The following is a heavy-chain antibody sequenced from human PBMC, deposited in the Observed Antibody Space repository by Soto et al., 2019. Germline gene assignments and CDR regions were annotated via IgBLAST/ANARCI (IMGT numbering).Heavy chain of an antibody. J-gene: IGHJ4*02. CDR2: FDPEDGET. CDR1: GYTLTELS. V-gene: IGHV1-24*01. Sequence: GASVKVSCKVSGYTLTELSMHWVRQAPGKGLEWMGGFDPEDGETIYAQKFQGRVTMTEDTSTDTAYMELSSLRSEDTAVYYCATGEVVKQLVGFDYWGQGTLVTVSS. CDR3: ATGEVVKQLVGFDY. D-gene: IGHD6-13*01.